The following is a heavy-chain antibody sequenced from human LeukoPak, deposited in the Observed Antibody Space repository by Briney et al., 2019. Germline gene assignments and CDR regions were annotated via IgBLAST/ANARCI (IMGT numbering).Heavy chain of an antibody. CDR2: IRSNSDGGTI. V-gene: IGHV3-15*01. CDR3: ATDFYDTT. J-gene: IGHJ5*02. Sequence: GGSLRLSCVASGFAFSSYWMSWVRQAPGKGLEWVGRIRSNSDGGTIDYAAPVKGRFALSRDDSKNTLYLQMNSLQTEDTAVYYCATDFYDTTWGQGTLVTVSS. D-gene: IGHD3-22*01. CDR1: GFAFSSYW.